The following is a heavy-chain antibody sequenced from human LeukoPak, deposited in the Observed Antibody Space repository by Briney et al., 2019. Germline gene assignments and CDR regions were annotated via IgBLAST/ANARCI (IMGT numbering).Heavy chain of an antibody. CDR2: ISGSGGST. CDR1: GFTVSSNY. V-gene: IGHV3-23*01. CDR3: ASYYYYYMDV. Sequence: GGSLRLSCAASGFTVSSNYMSWVRQAPGKGLEWVSVISGSGGSTYYADSVKGRFTISRDNSKNTLYLQMNSLRAEDTAVYYCASYYYYYMDVWGKGTTVTVSS. J-gene: IGHJ6*03.